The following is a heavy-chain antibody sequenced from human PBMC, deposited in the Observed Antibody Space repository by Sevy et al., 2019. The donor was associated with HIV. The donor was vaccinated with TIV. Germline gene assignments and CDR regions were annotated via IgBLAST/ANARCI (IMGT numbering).Heavy chain of an antibody. CDR3: AKDYEFGSGSLMGLFDY. D-gene: IGHD3-10*01. V-gene: IGHV3-23*01. CDR1: GFTFSNYA. Sequence: GGSLRLSYVASGFTFSNYAMSWVRQAPGKGLEWVSAIRGGGGSTYYADSVKGRFTISRDNSKNTVYLQMNSLRAEDTALYYCAKDYEFGSGSLMGLFDYWGQGTLVTVSS. CDR2: IRGGGGST. J-gene: IGHJ4*02.